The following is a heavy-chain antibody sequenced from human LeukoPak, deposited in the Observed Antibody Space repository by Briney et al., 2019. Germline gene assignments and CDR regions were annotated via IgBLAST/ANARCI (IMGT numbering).Heavy chain of an antibody. CDR1: GXSISSTTYF. J-gene: IGHJ4*02. Sequence: SETLSLTCTVSGXSISSTTYFWGWIRQPPGKGLEWIGSIYYSGSPYYNPSLKSRVTISVDTSKNQLSLRLSSVTAADTAVYYCARHWSWYADYWGQGTLVTVSS. V-gene: IGHV4-39*01. D-gene: IGHD6-13*01. CDR2: IYYSGSP. CDR3: ARHWSWYADY.